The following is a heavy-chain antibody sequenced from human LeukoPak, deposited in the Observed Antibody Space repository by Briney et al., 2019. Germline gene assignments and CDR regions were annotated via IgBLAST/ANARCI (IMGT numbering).Heavy chain of an antibody. D-gene: IGHD5-18*01. J-gene: IGHJ4*02. CDR1: GFTFSSYG. CDR2: ISYDGSNK. CDR3: ANVDTAMGTFDY. Sequence: GGSLRLSCAASGFTFSSYGMHWVRQAPGKGLEWVAVISYDGSNKYYADSVKGRFTISRDNSKNTLYLQMNSLRAEGTAVYYCANVDTAMGTFDYWGQGTLVTVSS. V-gene: IGHV3-30*18.